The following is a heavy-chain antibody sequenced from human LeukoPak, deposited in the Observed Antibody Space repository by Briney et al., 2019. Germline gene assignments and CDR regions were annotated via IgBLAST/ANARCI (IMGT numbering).Heavy chain of an antibody. J-gene: IGHJ4*02. CDR3: AKDGHYYDSSGYYYVPHFDY. V-gene: IGHV3-23*01. CDR2: ISGSGGST. CDR1: GFTFSSYA. D-gene: IGHD3-22*01. Sequence: GGSLRFSCAASGFTFSSYAMSWVRQAPGKGLEWVSAISGSGGSTYYADSVKGRFTISRDNSKNTLYLQMNSLRAEDTAVYYCAKDGHYYDSSGYYYVPHFDYWGQGTLVTVSS.